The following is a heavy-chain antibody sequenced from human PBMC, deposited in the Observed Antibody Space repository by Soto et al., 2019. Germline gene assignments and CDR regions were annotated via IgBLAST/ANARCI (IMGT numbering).Heavy chain of an antibody. V-gene: IGHV1-69*01. J-gene: IGHJ5*02. CDR1: GGTVSSYA. CDR2: ILPIYGTP. D-gene: IGHD3-3*01. Sequence: QVQLVQSGAEVKKPGSSVKVSCKASGGTVSSYAISWVRQAPAQGLEWMGGILPIYGTPSYAQKFQGRVTITADESTSPAYMELSSLRSEDTAVYYWARAVRGVGVVNFFGWFDPWGQGTLVIVSS. CDR3: ARAVRGVGVVNFFGWFDP.